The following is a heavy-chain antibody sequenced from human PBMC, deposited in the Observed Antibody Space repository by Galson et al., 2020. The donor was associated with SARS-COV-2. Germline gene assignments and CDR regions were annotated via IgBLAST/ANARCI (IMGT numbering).Heavy chain of an antibody. D-gene: IGHD4-17*01. CDR2: IKSKTDGGTT. CDR3: TTDWTTVGMWFDY. V-gene: IGHV3-15*01. J-gene: IGHJ4*02. Sequence: GGSLRLSCAASGFTFSNAWMSWVRQAPGKGLEWVGRIKSKTDGGTTDYAAPVKGRFTISRDDSKNTLYLQMNSLKTEDTAVYYCTTDWTTVGMWFDYWGQGTLVTVSS. CDR1: GFTFSNAW.